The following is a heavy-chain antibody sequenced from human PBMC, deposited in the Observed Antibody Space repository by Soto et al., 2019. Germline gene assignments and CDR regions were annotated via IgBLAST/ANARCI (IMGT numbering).Heavy chain of an antibody. V-gene: IGHV3-30*18. CDR1: GFIFSTYG. CDR3: AKDTATAITSYYFYGMDV. D-gene: IGHD5-12*01. J-gene: IGHJ6*02. Sequence: QMQLVESGGGVVQPGRSLRVSCEASGFIFSTYGMHWVRQAPGKGLEWEAVISYDGRNKYYADSVRGRFTISRDNSKNTLHLQMNSLRGEETAVYYCAKDTATAITSYYFYGMDVWGQGTTVTVSS. CDR2: ISYDGRNK.